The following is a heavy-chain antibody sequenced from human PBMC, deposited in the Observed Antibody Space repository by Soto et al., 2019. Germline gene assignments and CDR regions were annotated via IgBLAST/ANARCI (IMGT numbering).Heavy chain of an antibody. CDR2: IHYNGRT. CDR3: ARHMHLYGDAAFDS. CDR1: GGSISGYY. Sequence: QVQLQESGPGLVKPSETLSLTCTVSGGSISGYYWSWIRQPPGEGLEWIGFIHYNGRTSYNPSLTGRLTIPLDPPNTHFSLSLSSVTAADTAVYYCARHMHLYGDAAFDSWGQGTPVTVSS. J-gene: IGHJ4*02. D-gene: IGHD3-10*01. V-gene: IGHV4-59*08.